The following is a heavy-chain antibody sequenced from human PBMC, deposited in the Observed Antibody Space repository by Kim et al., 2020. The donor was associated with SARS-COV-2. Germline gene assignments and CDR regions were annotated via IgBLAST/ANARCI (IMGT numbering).Heavy chain of an antibody. Sequence: SETLSLTCAVYGGSFSGYYWSWIRQPPGKGLEWIGEINHSGSTNYNPSLKSRVTISVDTSKNQFSLKLSSVTAADTAVYYCARGRRYSSAWGQGTLVTVSS. CDR1: GGSFSGYY. CDR3: ARGRRYSSA. V-gene: IGHV4-34*01. D-gene: IGHD6-19*01. J-gene: IGHJ5*02. CDR2: INHSGST.